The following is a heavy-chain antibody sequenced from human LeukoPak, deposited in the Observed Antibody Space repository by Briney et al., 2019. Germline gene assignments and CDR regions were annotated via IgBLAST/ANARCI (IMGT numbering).Heavy chain of an antibody. J-gene: IGHJ5*02. V-gene: IGHV1-69*01. CDR1: GGTFSNYA. D-gene: IGHD4-17*01. CDR2: IIPIFGTA. Sequence: GASVKVSCKASGGTFSNYAISWVRQAPGQGLEWMGGIIPIFGTANYAQKFQGRVTITADESTSTAYMELSSLRSEDTAVYYCARAAMTTVTWSWFDPWGQGTLVTVSS. CDR3: ARAAMTTVTWSWFDP.